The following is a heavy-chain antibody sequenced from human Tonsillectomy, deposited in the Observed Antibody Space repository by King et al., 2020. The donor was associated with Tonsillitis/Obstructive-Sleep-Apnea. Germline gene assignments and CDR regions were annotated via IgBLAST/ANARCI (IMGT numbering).Heavy chain of an antibody. CDR1: GDSISSSSYY. J-gene: IGHJ6*03. CDR2: IYYSGSH. D-gene: IGHD3-16*01. CDR3: ARLWGLFYYMDV. V-gene: IGHV4-39*01. Sequence: QLQESGPGLVKPSETLSLTCTVSGDSISSSSYYWGWIRQPTGKGLEWIGTIYYSGSHYYNPSLKSRVTISVDTSKNQFSLKLSSVTASDTAVYYCARLWGLFYYMDVWGKGTTVTVSS.